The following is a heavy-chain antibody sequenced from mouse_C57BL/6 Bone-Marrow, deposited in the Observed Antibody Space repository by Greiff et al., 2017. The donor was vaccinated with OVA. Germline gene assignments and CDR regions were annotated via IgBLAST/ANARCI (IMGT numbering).Heavy chain of an antibody. CDR3: VRAELAACYYAMDY. J-gene: IGHJ4*01. D-gene: IGHD3-3*01. Sequence: EVQLVESGGGLVQPKGSLTLSCAASGFTFTTYAMHWVRQAPGKGLEWVARIRSKSSNYATYYADSVKDRFTISRDDSHSRLYLQMNNLKTEDTAMDYCVRAELAACYYAMDYWGKGTSVTVSS. V-gene: IGHV10-3*01. CDR1: GFTFTTYA. CDR2: IRSKSSNYAT.